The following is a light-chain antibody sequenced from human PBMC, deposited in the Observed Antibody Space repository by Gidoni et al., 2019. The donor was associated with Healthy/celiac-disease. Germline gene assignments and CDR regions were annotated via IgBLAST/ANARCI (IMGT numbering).Light chain of an antibody. J-gene: IGKJ5*01. CDR2: DAS. CDR1: QSVSSY. Sequence: EIVLTQSPATLSLSPGERATLSCRASQSVSSYLDSYQQKPGQAPRLLIYDASNRATGIPARLSGSGSGTDFTLTISSLEPEDFAVYYCQQRSNWPPITFXQXTRLEIK. CDR3: QQRSNWPPIT. V-gene: IGKV3-11*01.